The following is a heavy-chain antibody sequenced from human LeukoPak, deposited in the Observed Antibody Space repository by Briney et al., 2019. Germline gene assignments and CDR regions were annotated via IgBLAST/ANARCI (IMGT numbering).Heavy chain of an antibody. V-gene: IGHV3-20*04. CDR2: INWNGGST. D-gene: IGHD3-22*01. Sequence: GGSLRLSCAASGFTFDDYGMSWVRQAPGKGLEWVSGINWNGGSTGYADSVKGRFTISRDNAKNSLHLQMNSLRAEDTALYYCARDASPTYYYDSSGYYYGNYWGQGTLVTVSS. CDR1: GFTFDDYG. CDR3: ARDASPTYYYDSSGYYYGNY. J-gene: IGHJ4*02.